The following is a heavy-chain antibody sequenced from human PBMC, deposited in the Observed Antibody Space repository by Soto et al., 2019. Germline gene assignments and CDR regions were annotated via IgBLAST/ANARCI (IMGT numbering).Heavy chain of an antibody. CDR2: IYGSGRGI. Sequence: RLSCTASGLPHSSFAMMWVRQAPGKGLECVSSIYGSGRGIEYADSVKGRFTISRDNSKNTVYLQMTDLRADDTAVYYCAKDAVYNDGLWLMDHWGQGTQVTVSS. V-gene: IGHV3-23*05. CDR3: AKDAVYNDGLWLMDH. D-gene: IGHD2-21*01. J-gene: IGHJ4*02. CDR1: GLPHSSFA.